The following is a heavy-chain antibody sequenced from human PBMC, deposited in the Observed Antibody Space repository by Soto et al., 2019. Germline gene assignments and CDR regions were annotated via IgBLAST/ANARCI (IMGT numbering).Heavy chain of an antibody. CDR3: ARDGSTVTPNYFDY. CDR1: GGTFSSYA. V-gene: IGHV1-69*13. J-gene: IGHJ4*02. Sequence: GASVKVSCKASGGTFSSYAISWVRQAPGQGLEWMGGIIPIFGTANYAQKFQGRVTITADESTSTAYMELSSLRSEDTAVYYCARDGSTVTPNYFDYWGQGTLVTVSS. CDR2: IIPIFGTA. D-gene: IGHD4-17*01.